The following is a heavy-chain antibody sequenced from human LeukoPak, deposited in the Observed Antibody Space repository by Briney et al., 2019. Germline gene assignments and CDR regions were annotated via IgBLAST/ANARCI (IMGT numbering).Heavy chain of an antibody. D-gene: IGHD6-6*01. J-gene: IGHJ4*02. Sequence: GGSLRLSCAASGFTFSSYGMHWVRQAPGKGLEWVAVISYDGSNKYYVDSVKGRFTISRDNSKNTLYLQMNSLRAEDTAVYYCAKTGSSSSGEADYWGQGTLVTVSS. V-gene: IGHV3-30*18. CDR1: GFTFSSYG. CDR2: ISYDGSNK. CDR3: AKTGSSSSGEADY.